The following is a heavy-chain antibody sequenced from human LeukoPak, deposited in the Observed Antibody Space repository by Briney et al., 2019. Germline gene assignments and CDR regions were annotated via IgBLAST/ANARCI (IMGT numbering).Heavy chain of an antibody. CDR2: INPSSGGT. Sequence: ASVKVSCKASGYTFTGYYMHWVRQAPGQGLEWMGRINPSSGGTNYAQKFQGRVTMTRDTSISTAYMELSRLRSDDTAVYYCARVPVFRYSYGYSPTFDYWGQGTLVTVSS. J-gene: IGHJ4*02. CDR1: GYTFTGYY. V-gene: IGHV1-2*06. CDR3: ARVPVFRYSYGYSPTFDY. D-gene: IGHD5-18*01.